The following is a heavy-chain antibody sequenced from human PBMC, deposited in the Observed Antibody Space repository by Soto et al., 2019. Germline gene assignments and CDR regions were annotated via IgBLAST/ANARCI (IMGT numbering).Heavy chain of an antibody. Sequence: SVKVSCKASGGTFSSYAISWVRQAPGQGLEWMGGIIPIFGTANYAQKFQGRVTITADESTSTAYMELSSLRSEDTAVYYCARQDYYYYYGMDVWGQGATVTVSS. V-gene: IGHV1-69*13. CDR3: ARQDYYYYYGMDV. CDR1: GGTFSSYA. CDR2: IIPIFGTA. J-gene: IGHJ6*02.